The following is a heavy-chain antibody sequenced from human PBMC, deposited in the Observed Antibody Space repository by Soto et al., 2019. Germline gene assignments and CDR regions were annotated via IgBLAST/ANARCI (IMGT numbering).Heavy chain of an antibody. D-gene: IGHD3-10*01. CDR1: GFSINSDY. J-gene: IGHJ4*02. CDR3: ARLVYDTRLNYMYFDF. Sequence: SDTLSLTCTFSGFSINSDYLTLVRQPPGRGLEWIGYIYYTGSTSYNPSLRSRVTISVDRSKNQFSLKLGSVTAADTAVYFCARLVYDTRLNYMYFDFWGPGTLVTVSS. CDR2: IYYTGST. V-gene: IGHV4-59*12.